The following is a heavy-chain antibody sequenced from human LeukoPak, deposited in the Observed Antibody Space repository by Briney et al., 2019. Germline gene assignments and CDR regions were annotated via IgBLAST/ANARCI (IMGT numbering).Heavy chain of an antibody. CDR3: AKPIGPRYGDYHNSCFDS. CDR1: GFTFSSYA. V-gene: IGHV3-23*01. J-gene: IGHJ5*01. D-gene: IGHD4-17*01. CDR2: ISTTT. Sequence: GGSLRLSCAASGFTFSSYAMSWIRQVPAKGLGWVSAISTTTYYADFVEGRFTISRDNSKNTLYLQMNSLRAEDTAVYYCAKPIGPRYGDYHNSCFDSWGQGTLVTVSS.